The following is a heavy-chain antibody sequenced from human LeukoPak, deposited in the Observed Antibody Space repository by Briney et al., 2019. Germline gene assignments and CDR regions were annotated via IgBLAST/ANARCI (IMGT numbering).Heavy chain of an antibody. J-gene: IGHJ4*02. CDR3: ARLQSSSSYTSFDY. D-gene: IGHD6-6*01. CDR1: GFTVSSNY. CDR2: IYSGGST. V-gene: IGHV3-66*01. Sequence: GGSLRLSCAASGFTVSSNYMSWVRQAPGKGLAWVSVIYSGGSTYYTDSVKGRFTFSRDNSKNTLYLQMNTLRADDTAVYYCARLQSSSSYTSFDYWGQGTLVTVSS.